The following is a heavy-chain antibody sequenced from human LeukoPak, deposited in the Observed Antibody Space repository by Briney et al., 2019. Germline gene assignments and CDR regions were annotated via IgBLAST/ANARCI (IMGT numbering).Heavy chain of an antibody. Sequence: ASVMVSCKASGYTFTDYYIHWVRQAPGQGLEWMGRINPNSGDTIHAQKFQGRVTMTRDTSISTAYMEMSRLRSDDTALYYCTRLSAHDAFDIWGQGTMVTASS. CDR3: TRLSAHDAFDI. CDR1: GYTFTDYY. CDR2: INPNSGDT. V-gene: IGHV1-2*06. J-gene: IGHJ3*02.